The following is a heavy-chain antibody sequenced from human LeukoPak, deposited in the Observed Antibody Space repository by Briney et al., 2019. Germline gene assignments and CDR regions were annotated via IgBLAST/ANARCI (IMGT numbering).Heavy chain of an antibody. Sequence: GGSLRLSCAASGFTFSSFGMHWVRQAPGKGLEWVALIWYDGSNKYYADFVKGRFTISRDSSKNTLYLQMNSLRAEDTAVYYCAREGGLEGSLDYWGQGTLVTVSS. V-gene: IGHV3-33*01. CDR3: AREGGLEGSLDY. D-gene: IGHD1-26*01. J-gene: IGHJ4*02. CDR1: GFTFSSFG. CDR2: IWYDGSNK.